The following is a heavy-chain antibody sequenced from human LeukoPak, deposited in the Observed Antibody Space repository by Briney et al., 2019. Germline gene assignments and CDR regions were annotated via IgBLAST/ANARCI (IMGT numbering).Heavy chain of an antibody. CDR2: IYYSGST. V-gene: IGHV4-59*01. CDR3: AREGRENDGSGYFDY. D-gene: IGHD1-26*01. CDR1: GGSISSYY. J-gene: IGHJ4*02. Sequence: SETLSLTCTVSGGSISSYYWSWIRQPPGKGLEWIGYIYYSGSTNYNPSLKSRVTISVDTSKNQFSLKLSTVTAADTAVYYCAREGRENDGSGYFDYWGQGTLVTVSS.